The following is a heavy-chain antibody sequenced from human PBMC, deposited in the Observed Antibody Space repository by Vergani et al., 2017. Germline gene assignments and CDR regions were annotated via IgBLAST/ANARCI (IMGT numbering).Heavy chain of an antibody. V-gene: IGHV1-46*01. D-gene: IGHD6-19*01. CDR1: GYTFTSYY. J-gene: IGHJ4*02. CDR2: INPSGGST. CDR3: AREATIAVACSALVD. Sequence: QVQLVQSGAEVKKPGASVKVSCKASGYTFTSYYMHWVRQAPGQGLEWMGIINPSGGSTSYAQKFQGRVTMTRDTSTSTVDMELSSLRSEDTAVYYCAREATIAVACSALVDWGQGTLVTVSS.